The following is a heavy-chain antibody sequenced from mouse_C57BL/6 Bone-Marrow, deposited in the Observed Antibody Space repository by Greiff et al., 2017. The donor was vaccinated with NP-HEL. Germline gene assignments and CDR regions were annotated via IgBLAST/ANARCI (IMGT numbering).Heavy chain of an antibody. CDR1: GYTFTSYW. V-gene: IGHV1-69*01. Sequence: VQLQQPGAELVMPGASVKLSCKASGYTFTSYWMHWVKQRPGQGLEWIGEIDPSDSYTNYNQKFKGKSTLTVYKSSSTAYMQRSSLTSEDSAVYYCARVRGLRPDYWGQGTTLTVSS. CDR3: ARVRGLRPDY. CDR2: IDPSDSYT. D-gene: IGHD2-4*01. J-gene: IGHJ2*01.